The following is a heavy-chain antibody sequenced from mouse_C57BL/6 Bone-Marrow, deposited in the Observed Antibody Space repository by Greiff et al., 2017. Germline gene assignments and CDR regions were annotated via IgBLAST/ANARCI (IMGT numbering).Heavy chain of an antibody. D-gene: IGHD1-1*02. J-gene: IGHJ2*01. CDR3: ARNWCGIYVDYFDY. V-gene: IGHV2-2*01. Sequence: VKLVESGPGLVQPSQSLSITCTVSGFSLTSYGVHWVRQSPGKGLEWLGVIWSGGSTDYNAAFISRLSISKDNSKSQVFFKMNSLQADDTAIYYCARNWCGIYVDYFDYWGQGTTLTVSS. CDR2: IWSGGST. CDR1: GFSLTSYG.